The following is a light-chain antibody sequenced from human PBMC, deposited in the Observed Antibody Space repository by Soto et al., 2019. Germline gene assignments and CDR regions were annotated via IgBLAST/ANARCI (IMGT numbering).Light chain of an antibody. CDR2: DAS. J-gene: IGKJ4*01. CDR3: HQYATSPLT. CDR1: QSVTSTY. Sequence: EIVMTQSPGTLSLSPGERATLSCRASQSVTSTYLAWYQQKPGQAPRLLISDASSSATGIPSRFSGSGSGTDFTLTISRLEPEDCAAYYCHQYATSPLTFGGGTKVEIK. V-gene: IGKV3-20*01.